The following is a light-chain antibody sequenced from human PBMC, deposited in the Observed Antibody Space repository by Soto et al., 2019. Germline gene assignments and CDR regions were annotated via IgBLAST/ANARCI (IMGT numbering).Light chain of an antibody. J-gene: IGKJ2*01. Sequence: DVRMTQSPSSLSASVGDRVTITCRASQSIGSSLNWYQQKPGKAPKVLIYAASTLQSGVPSRFIGSGSGTDFTLTISSLQPEDFANYYCQQSHATPRTFGLGTKLQIK. CDR1: QSIGSS. V-gene: IGKV1-39*01. CDR2: AAS. CDR3: QQSHATPRT.